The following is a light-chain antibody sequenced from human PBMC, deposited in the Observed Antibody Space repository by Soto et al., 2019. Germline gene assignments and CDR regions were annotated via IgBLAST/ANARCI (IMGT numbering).Light chain of an antibody. Sequence: DIHMTQSPSSLSASVGDRVTVSCRASQRITTYVNWYQQKPGEAPKLLITTSGTLQRGVPSRFSGSGSGTDFTLTISSLQPADFATYFCQQSYGTPLTFGGGTKIEIK. CDR1: QRITTY. V-gene: IGKV1-39*01. CDR2: TSG. J-gene: IGKJ4*01. CDR3: QQSYGTPLT.